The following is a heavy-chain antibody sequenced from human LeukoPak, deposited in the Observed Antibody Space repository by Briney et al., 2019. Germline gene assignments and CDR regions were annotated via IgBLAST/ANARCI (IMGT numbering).Heavy chain of an antibody. CDR3: ARGLIPNYYYYMDV. CDR1: GGSFSGYY. Sequence: PSETLSLTCAVYGGSFSGYYWSWIRQPPGKGLEWIGEINHSRSTNYNPSLKSRVTISVDTSKNQFSLKLSSVTAAVTAVYYCARGLIPNYYYYMDVWGKGTTVTVSS. V-gene: IGHV4-34*01. CDR2: INHSRST. J-gene: IGHJ6*03.